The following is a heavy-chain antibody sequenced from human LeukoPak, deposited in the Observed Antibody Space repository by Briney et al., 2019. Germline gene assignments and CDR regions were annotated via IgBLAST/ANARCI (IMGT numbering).Heavy chain of an antibody. CDR3: AKDYYDSSGYDAFDI. D-gene: IGHD3-22*01. Sequence: GGSLRLSCAASGFTFSSYAMSWVRQAPGKGLEWVSAISGSGGSTYYADSVKGRFTISRDNSKNTLYLQMNSLGAEDTAVYYCAKDYYDSSGYDAFDIWGQGTMVTVSS. CDR1: GFTFSSYA. CDR2: ISGSGGST. J-gene: IGHJ3*02. V-gene: IGHV3-23*01.